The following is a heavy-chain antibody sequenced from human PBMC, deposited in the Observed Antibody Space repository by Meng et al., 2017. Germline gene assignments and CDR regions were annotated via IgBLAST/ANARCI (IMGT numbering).Heavy chain of an antibody. V-gene: IGHV3-20*04. J-gene: IGHJ4*02. CDR2: INWNGGST. CDR3: ARAILTGYYYFDY. CDR1: GFTFDDYG. Sequence: GESLKISCAASGFTFDDYGMSWVRQAPGKGLEWVSGINWNGGSTDYADSVKGRFTISRDNAKNSLYLQINSLRAEDTAVYYCARAILTGYYYFDYWGQGTLVTVSS. D-gene: IGHD3-9*01.